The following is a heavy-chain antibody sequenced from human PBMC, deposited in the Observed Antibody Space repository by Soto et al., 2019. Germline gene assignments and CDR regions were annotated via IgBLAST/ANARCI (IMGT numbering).Heavy chain of an antibody. CDR2: ISAYNGNT. CDR3: ARYHLGSHIYYYGYFQH. J-gene: IGHJ1*01. V-gene: IGHV1-18*01. Sequence: GASVKVSCTASGYTFTSYGISWVRQAPGQGLEWMGWISAYNGNTNYAQKLQGRVTMTTDTSTSTAYMELRSLRSDDTAVYYCARYHLGSHIYYYGYFQHWGQGTLVTVSS. D-gene: IGHD3-10*01. CDR1: GYTFTSYG.